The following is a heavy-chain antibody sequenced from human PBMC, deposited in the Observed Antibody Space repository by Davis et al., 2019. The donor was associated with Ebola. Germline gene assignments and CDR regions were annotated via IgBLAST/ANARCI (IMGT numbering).Heavy chain of an antibody. Sequence: SETLSLTCAVYGGSFSGYYWSWIRQPPGKGLEWIGEINHSGSTNYNPSLKSRVTIPVDTSKNQFSLKLSSVTAADTAVYYCARRNRYCSGGSCRNWFDPWGQGTLVTVSS. J-gene: IGHJ5*02. CDR1: GGSFSGYY. CDR2: INHSGST. CDR3: ARRNRYCSGGSCRNWFDP. V-gene: IGHV4-34*01. D-gene: IGHD2-15*01.